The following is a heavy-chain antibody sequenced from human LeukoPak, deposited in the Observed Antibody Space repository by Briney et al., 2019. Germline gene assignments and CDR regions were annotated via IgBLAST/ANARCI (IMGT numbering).Heavy chain of an antibody. V-gene: IGHV3-23*01. CDR3: ARQEYYYDSSGYTHGMDV. J-gene: IGHJ6*02. CDR1: GFTFSSYA. Sequence: PGGSLRLSCAASGFTFSSYAMSWVRQAPGKGLEWVSAISGSGGSTYYADSVKGRFTISRDNAKNSLYLQMNSLRAEDTAVYYCARQEYYYDSSGYTHGMDVWGQGTTVTVSS. D-gene: IGHD3-22*01. CDR2: ISGSGGST.